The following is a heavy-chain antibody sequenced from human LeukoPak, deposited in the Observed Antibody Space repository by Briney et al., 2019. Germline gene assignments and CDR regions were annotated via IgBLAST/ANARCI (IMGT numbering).Heavy chain of an antibody. CDR1: GGTFSSYA. D-gene: IGHD6-19*01. CDR3: ARGSSGWYSDY. Sequence: GSSVTVSCTASGGTFSSYAISWVRQAPGQGLEWMGRIIPILGIANYAQKFQGRVTITADKSTSTAYMELSSLRSEDTAVYYCARGSSGWYSDYWGQGTLVTVSS. CDR2: IIPILGIA. V-gene: IGHV1-69*04. J-gene: IGHJ4*02.